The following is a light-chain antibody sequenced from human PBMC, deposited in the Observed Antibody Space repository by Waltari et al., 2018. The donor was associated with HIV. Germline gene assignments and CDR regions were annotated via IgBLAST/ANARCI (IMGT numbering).Light chain of an antibody. CDR2: RNN. CDR1: PSNIGSND. Sequence: SLLTQPPSASGTPGQRVTISCSGSPSNIGSNDVFWYQHLPGAAPKLLSHRNNRRPSGVPDRLSGSTSGTSASLAISGVRSENEADYYCVAWDDSLRGVVFGGGTKVAAL. CDR3: VAWDDSLRGVV. J-gene: IGLJ2*01. V-gene: IGLV1-47*01.